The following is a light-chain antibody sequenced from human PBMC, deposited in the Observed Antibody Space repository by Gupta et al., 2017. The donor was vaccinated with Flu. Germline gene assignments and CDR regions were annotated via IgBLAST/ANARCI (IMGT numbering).Light chain of an antibody. CDR1: QSVSRNC. Sequence: EIVLTQSPGAVSLSPGESATLSCRASQSVSRNCLAWYQHKPGQAPRLLIHGASNRAAGIPDRFSGAGSGTDFTLTIGRLEPEDFAVYYCQHCGSSPWTFGQGTKVEVK. CDR2: GAS. J-gene: IGKJ1*01. CDR3: QHCGSSPWT. V-gene: IGKV3-20*01.